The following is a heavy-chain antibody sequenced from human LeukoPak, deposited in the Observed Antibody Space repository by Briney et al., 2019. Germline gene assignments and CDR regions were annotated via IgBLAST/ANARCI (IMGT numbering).Heavy chain of an antibody. CDR2: IFYNERT. D-gene: IGHD2-2*01. J-gene: IGHJ3*02. CDR1: SGSFRTYY. CDR3: VKSNSRYQPWTLDI. Sequence: SETLSLICTVSSGSFRTYYWSWIRQPPGKGLEWIGYIFYNERTSYNPSLKSRVTISVDTSNNQLSLKVNSVTAADTAMYYCVKSNSRYQPWTLDIWGRGTMVTVSS. V-gene: IGHV4-59*01.